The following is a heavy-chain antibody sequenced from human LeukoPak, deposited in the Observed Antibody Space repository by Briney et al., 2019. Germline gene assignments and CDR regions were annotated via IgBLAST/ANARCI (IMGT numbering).Heavy chain of an antibody. J-gene: IGHJ6*03. CDR1: GGSFSGHY. V-gene: IGHV4-34*01. Sequence: SETLSLTCGVYGGSFSGHYWSWIRQPPGKGLEWIGENNDSGSSNYNPSRKSRVTISVDTSKNQFSLKLSCVTAADTAAYYCARGRRQWLEPPSDYYFCMDVWGKGTTVTVSS. CDR2: NNDSGSS. CDR3: ARGRRQWLEPPSDYYFCMDV. D-gene: IGHD6-19*01.